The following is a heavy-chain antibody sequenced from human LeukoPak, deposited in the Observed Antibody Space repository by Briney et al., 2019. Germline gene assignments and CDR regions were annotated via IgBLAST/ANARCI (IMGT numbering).Heavy chain of an antibody. Sequence: GGSLRLSCAASGFTFDDYAMHWVRQAPGKGLEWVSGISWNSGSIGYADSVKGRFTISRDNAKNSLYLQMNSLRAEDTALYYCAKALEMATIRTVGFDYWGQGTLVTVSS. CDR3: AKALEMATIRTVGFDY. J-gene: IGHJ4*02. CDR1: GFTFDDYA. D-gene: IGHD5-24*01. CDR2: ISWNSGSI. V-gene: IGHV3-9*01.